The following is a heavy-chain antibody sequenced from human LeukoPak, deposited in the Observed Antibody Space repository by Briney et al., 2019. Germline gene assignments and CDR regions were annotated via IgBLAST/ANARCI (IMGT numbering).Heavy chain of an antibody. CDR2: IYYSGST. CDR1: GGSISSSSYY. J-gene: IGHJ5*02. CDR3: AREGTVRWFDP. D-gene: IGHD1-14*01. V-gene: IGHV4-39*02. Sequence: SETLSLTCPVSGGSISSSSYYWGWIRQPPGKGLEWIGSIYYSGSTYYNPSLKSRVTISVDTSKNQFSLKLSSVTAADTALYYCAREGTVRWFDPWGQGTLVTVYS.